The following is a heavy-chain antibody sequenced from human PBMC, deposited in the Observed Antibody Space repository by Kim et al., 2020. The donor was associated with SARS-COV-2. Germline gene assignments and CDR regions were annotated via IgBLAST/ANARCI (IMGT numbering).Heavy chain of an antibody. D-gene: IGHD6-6*01. J-gene: IGHJ4*02. CDR3: ASGLRDSSSPSDY. Sequence: YAQKFQGRVTMTRDTSISTAYMELSRLRSDDTAVYYCASGLRDSSSPSDYWGQGTLVTVSS. V-gene: IGHV1-2*02.